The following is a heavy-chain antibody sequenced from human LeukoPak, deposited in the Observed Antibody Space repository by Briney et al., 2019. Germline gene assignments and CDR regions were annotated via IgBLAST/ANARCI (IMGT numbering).Heavy chain of an antibody. J-gene: IGHJ3*02. D-gene: IGHD1-26*01. CDR2: MHYSGST. CDR3: ARRVWANTIVRDAFDI. CDR1: GASIRSSY. Sequence: SETLSLTCTVSGASIRSSYWSWIRQPPGTGLEGIGHMHYSGSTNYNPSLKSRVAISVDTSKNQFSLKLSSVTAADTAVYYCARRVWANTIVRDAFDIWGQGTMVTVSS. V-gene: IGHV4-59*01.